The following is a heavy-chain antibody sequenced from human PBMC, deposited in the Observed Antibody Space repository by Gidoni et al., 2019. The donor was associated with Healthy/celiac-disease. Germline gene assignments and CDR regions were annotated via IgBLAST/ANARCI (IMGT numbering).Heavy chain of an antibody. CDR3: ARDSGHLDIVVVVAATPYYYYGMDV. CDR2: IIPNFGTA. Sequence: QVQLVQSGAEVKKPGSSLTVSCQASGGTFSRYAISWVRQAPGKGLEWMGGIIPNFGTANYAQKFQGRVTITADESTSTAYMELSSLRSEDTAVYDCARDSGHLDIVVVVAATPYYYYGMDVWGQGTTVTVSS. J-gene: IGHJ6*02. D-gene: IGHD2-15*01. CDR1: GGTFSRYA. V-gene: IGHV1-69*01.